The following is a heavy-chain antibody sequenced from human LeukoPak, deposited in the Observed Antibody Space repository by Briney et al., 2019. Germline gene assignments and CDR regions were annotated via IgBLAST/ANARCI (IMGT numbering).Heavy chain of an antibody. Sequence: SETLSLTCSVSGGSISSSSYYWGWIRQPPGKGLEGIGSIYCSGSTYYSPSLKSRVTISVDTSKNQFSLKLSPVTAADTAVYDCARDRVAVAGYYNWFDPWGQGTMVTDSS. CDR2: IYCSGST. D-gene: IGHD6-19*01. CDR3: ARDRVAVAGYYNWFDP. J-gene: IGHJ5*02. V-gene: IGHV4-39*07. CDR1: GGSISSSSYY.